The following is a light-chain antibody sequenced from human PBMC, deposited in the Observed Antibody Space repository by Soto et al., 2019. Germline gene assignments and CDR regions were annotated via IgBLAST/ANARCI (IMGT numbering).Light chain of an antibody. V-gene: IGKV3-20*01. J-gene: IGKJ1*01. Sequence: EIVLTQSPGTLSLSPGGRATLSCRASQSVTSSYLAWYQQKPGQAPRLLIYGASSRATGITDRFSGSGSGTDFTLTIIRLEPEEFAVYYCQQYGSSPRTFGQGTKVEIK. CDR2: GAS. CDR1: QSVTSSY. CDR3: QQYGSSPRT.